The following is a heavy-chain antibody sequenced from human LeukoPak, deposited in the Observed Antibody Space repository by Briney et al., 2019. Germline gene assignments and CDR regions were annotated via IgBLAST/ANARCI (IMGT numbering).Heavy chain of an antibody. CDR3: ARRAHLGDNYFDY. V-gene: IGHV5-51*01. CDR1: GYSFTSYW. CDR2: FYPGDSDT. J-gene: IGHJ4*02. Sequence: GESLKISCKGSGYSFTSYWTGWVRQMPGKGLEWMGIFYPGDSDTTYSPSFQGQVTISADKSISTAYLQWSSLKASDTAMYYCARRAHLGDNYFDYWGQGTLVTVSS. D-gene: IGHD3-9*01.